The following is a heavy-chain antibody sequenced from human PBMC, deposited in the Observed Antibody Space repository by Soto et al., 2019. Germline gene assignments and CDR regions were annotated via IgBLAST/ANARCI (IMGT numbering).Heavy chain of an antibody. D-gene: IGHD1-26*01. V-gene: IGHV1-18*01. CDR3: ARDPSYSGDYRGWFGP. CDR2: ISAYNGKT. Sequence: GASVKVSCKASGYMFTSYGITWVRQAPGQGLEWMGWISAYNGKTQYAQQLQGRLTLTTDTPTSTAYMELRSLRSDDTAVYYCARDPSYSGDYRGWFGPWGQGTLVTVSS. CDR1: GYMFTSYG. J-gene: IGHJ5*02.